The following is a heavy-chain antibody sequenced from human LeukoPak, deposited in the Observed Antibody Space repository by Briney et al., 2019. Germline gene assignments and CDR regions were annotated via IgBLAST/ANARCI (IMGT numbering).Heavy chain of an antibody. CDR2: IYSGGST. J-gene: IGHJ6*02. D-gene: IGHD1-26*01. CDR1: GFTVSSNY. V-gene: IGHV3-66*01. CDR3: ARDEVGAILYYGMDV. Sequence: GGSLRLFCAASGFTVSSNYMSWVRQAPGEGLEWVSVIYSGGSTYYADSVKGRFTISRDNSKNTLYLQMNSLRAEDTAVYYCARDEVGAILYYGMDVWGQGTTVTVSS.